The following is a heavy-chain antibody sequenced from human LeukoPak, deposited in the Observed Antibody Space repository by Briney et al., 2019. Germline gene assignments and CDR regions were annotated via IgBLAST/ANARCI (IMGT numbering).Heavy chain of an antibody. V-gene: IGHV1-69*05. CDR3: ARDLRQVDTAMATEYNWFDP. J-gene: IGHJ5*02. CDR1: GGTFSSYA. D-gene: IGHD5-18*01. CDR2: IIPIFSTA. Sequence: SSVKVSCKASGGTFSSYAISWVRQAPGQGLEWMGRIIPIFSTANYAQKFQGRVTITMDESTSTAYMELSSVRSEDTAVYYCARDLRQVDTAMATEYNWFDPWGQGTLVTVSS.